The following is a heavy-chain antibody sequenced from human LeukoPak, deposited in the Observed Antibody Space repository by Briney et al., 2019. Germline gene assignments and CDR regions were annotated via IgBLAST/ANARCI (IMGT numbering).Heavy chain of an antibody. CDR3: ARDRVGYYFDY. V-gene: IGHV3-11*05. CDR2: ISDSSSYT. D-gene: IGHD1-26*01. CDR1: GFTFSDYY. Sequence: GGSLRLSCAASGFTFSDYYMSWLRPAPGKGLEWISYISDSSSYTNYADSVKGRFTISRDNAKNSLYLQMNSLRAEDTAVYYCARDRVGYYFDYWGQGTLVTVSS. J-gene: IGHJ4*02.